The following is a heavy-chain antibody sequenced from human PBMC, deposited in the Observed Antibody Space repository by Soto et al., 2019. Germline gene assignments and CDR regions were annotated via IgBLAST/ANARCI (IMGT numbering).Heavy chain of an antibody. CDR2: IYYSGST. CDR1: GGSISSYY. V-gene: IGHV4-59*01. Sequence: SETLSLTCTVSGGSISSYYWSWIRQPPGKGLEWIGYIYYSGSTNYNPSLKSRVTISVDTSKNQFSLKLSSVTAADTAVYYCARSGYSSGWEYFDYWGQGTLVTVSS. J-gene: IGHJ4*02. D-gene: IGHD6-19*01. CDR3: ARSGYSSGWEYFDY.